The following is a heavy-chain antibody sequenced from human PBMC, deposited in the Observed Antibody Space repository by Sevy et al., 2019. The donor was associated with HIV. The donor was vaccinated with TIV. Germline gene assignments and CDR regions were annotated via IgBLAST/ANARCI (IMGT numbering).Heavy chain of an antibody. CDR3: ASLSSDDFWCGYYRY. CDR1: GGSISSGDYY. Sequence: SETLSLTCTVSGGSISSGDYYWSWIRQPPGKDLEWIGYIYYSGSTYYNPSLKSRVTISVDTSKNQFSLKLSSVTAADPAVYYCASLSSDDFWCGYYRYWGQGTLVTVSS. D-gene: IGHD3-3*01. J-gene: IGHJ4*02. CDR2: IYYSGST. V-gene: IGHV4-30-4*01.